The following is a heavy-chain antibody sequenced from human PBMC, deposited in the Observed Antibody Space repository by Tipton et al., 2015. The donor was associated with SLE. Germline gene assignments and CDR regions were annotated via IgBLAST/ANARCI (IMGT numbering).Heavy chain of an antibody. V-gene: IGHV4-34*01. D-gene: IGHD1-1*01. CDR3: ARDKQPGDY. CDR2: INHSGST. J-gene: IGHJ4*02. Sequence: TLSLTCAVYGGSFSGHYWSWIRQPPGKGLEWIGEINHSGSTNYNPSLKSRVTISADTSKNQFSLKLTSVTAADTAMYYCARDKQPGDYWGQGTLVTVSS. CDR1: GGSFSGHY.